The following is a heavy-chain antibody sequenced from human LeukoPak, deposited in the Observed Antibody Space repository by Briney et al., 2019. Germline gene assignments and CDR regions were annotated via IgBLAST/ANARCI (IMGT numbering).Heavy chain of an antibody. CDR2: IYSGGST. J-gene: IGHJ4*02. V-gene: IGHV3-66*01. CDR1: GFTVSSNY. Sequence: GGSLRLSCAASGFTVSSNYMSWVRQAPGKGLEWVSVIYSGGSTYYADSVKRRFTISRDNSKNTLYLQMNSLRAEDTAVYYCARGIAAALSDYWGQGTLVTVSS. CDR3: ARGIAAALSDY. D-gene: IGHD6-13*01.